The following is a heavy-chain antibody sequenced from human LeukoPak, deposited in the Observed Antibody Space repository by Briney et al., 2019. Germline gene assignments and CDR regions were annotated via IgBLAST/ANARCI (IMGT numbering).Heavy chain of an antibody. J-gene: IGHJ4*01. Sequence: GGSLRLSXAASGFTFSSYAMSWVRQAPGKGLEWVSAISGSGGSTYYADSVKGRFTISRDNSNNTLYLQMNSLRVEDTAIYYCAKDGRNLIMTTGTTSDYWGQGTLVTVSS. CDR3: AKDGRNLIMTTGTTSDY. V-gene: IGHV3-23*01. CDR2: ISGSGGST. CDR1: GFTFSSYA. D-gene: IGHD4-11*01.